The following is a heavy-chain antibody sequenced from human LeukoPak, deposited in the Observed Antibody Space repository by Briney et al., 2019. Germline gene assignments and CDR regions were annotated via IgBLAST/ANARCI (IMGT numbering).Heavy chain of an antibody. Sequence: ASVKVSCKASGYTFTKYYMNWVRQAPGQGLEWMGIMHPTGDSTNYAQKFQGRVTLTRDTSTGTFYMELSSLTSEDTAVYYCARHDFDLPMIYSFFVRWGQGTLVTVSS. CDR3: ARHDFDLPMIYSFFVR. J-gene: IGHJ5*02. CDR1: GYTFTKYY. V-gene: IGHV1-46*01. CDR2: MHPTGDST. D-gene: IGHD3-3*01.